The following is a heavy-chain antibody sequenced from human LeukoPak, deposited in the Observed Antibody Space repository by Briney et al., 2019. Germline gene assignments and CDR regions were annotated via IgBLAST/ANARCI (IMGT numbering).Heavy chain of an antibody. CDR1: GGSISSGDYY. CDR3: ARVTARITPGYGMDV. CDR2: IYYSGST. V-gene: IGHV4-30-4*01. J-gene: IGHJ6*02. Sequence: PSQTLSLTCTVSGGSISSGDYYWSWIRQPPGKGLEWIGYIYYSGSTYYNPSLKSRVTISVDTSKNQFSLKLSSVTAADTAVYYCARVTARITPGYGMDVWGQGTTVTVSS. D-gene: IGHD2/OR15-2a*01.